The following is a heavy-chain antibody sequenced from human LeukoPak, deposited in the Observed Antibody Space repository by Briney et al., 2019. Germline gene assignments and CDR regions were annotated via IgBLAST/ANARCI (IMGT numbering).Heavy chain of an antibody. CDR3: VTFWGSMESDWLRDGMDA. V-gene: IGHV3-7*01. Sequence: GGALSLSRAASGLSFSGYWMSGVRPAPRQGLEGVANINLDGSEKCNADSVNSRFTISRNNAKISLYLQMNSLRADDTAVYYCVTFWGSMESDWLRDGMDAWGQGTTVSVSS. CDR1: GLSFSGYW. D-gene: IGHD2-21*02. CDR2: INLDGSEK. J-gene: IGHJ6*02.